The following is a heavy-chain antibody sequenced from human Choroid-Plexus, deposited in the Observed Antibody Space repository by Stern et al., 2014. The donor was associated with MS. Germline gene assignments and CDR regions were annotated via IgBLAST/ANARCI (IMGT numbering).Heavy chain of an antibody. D-gene: IGHD2/OR15-2a*01. CDR1: GFTLGSCA. CDR3: AKDRQYLTYFFDH. V-gene: IGHV3-30*18. CDR2: VSYDGSNK. J-gene: IGHJ5*02. Sequence: VQLVESGGGVVRPGRPLRLSCVASGFTLGSCAMHWVRQAPGKGLEWVDGVSYDGSNKYYADSVKGRFTISRDNSQNTLYMQMSSLRPEDTAVYYCAKDRQYLTYFFDHWGQGSLVTVSS.